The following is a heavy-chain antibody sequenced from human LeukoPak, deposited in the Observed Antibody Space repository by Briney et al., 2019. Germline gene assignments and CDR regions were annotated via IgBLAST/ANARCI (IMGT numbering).Heavy chain of an antibody. CDR3: ARDGDGAAAGIYTY. J-gene: IGHJ4*02. V-gene: IGHV3-30*03. D-gene: IGHD6-13*01. Sequence: GGSLRLSCVGSGFTSSQYWMSWVRQAPGKGLEWVAVISYDGSNKYYADSVKGRFTISRDNSKNTLYLQMNTLTTEDTAVYYCARDGDGAAAGIYTYWGQGTLVIVSS. CDR2: ISYDGSNK. CDR1: GFTSSQYW.